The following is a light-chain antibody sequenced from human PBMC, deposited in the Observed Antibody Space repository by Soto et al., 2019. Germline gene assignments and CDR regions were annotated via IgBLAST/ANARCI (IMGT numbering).Light chain of an antibody. CDR2: DVS. Sequence: QSALTQPPSASGSPGQSVTISCTGTSGDVGGYNYVSWYQQHPGKAPKLMIYDVSKRPSGVPDRFSGSKSGNTASLTISGLQSEDEADYYCCSYAGRYTYVFGTGTKVTVL. J-gene: IGLJ1*01. CDR3: CSYAGRYTYV. CDR1: SGDVGGYNY. V-gene: IGLV2-11*01.